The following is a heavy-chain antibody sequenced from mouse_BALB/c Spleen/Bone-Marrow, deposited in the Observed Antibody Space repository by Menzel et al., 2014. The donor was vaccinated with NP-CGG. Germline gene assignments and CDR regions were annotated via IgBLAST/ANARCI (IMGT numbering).Heavy chain of an antibody. V-gene: IGHV1S135*01. CDR2: IDPYTGGA. J-gene: IGHJ3*01. CDR3: GRSGFPY. Sequence: EVQLQQFGPELVKPGASVKVSCRTSGYSFTDYNIYWVKQSHGKSLEWIGYIDPYTGGASYNQKFKGKASLTVDKSSSSAFMHLNSLTSEDSAVYYCGRSGFPYWGQGTLVTVSA. CDR1: GYSFTDYN.